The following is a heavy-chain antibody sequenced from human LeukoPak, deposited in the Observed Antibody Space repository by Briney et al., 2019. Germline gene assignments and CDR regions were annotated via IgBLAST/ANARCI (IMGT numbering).Heavy chain of an antibody. CDR1: GYTFTSYD. CDR2: MNPNSGNT. D-gene: IGHD2-2*01. J-gene: IGHJ5*02. V-gene: IGHV1-8*01. CDR3: ARGDGHYCSSTSCYADWFDP. Sequence: GASVKVSCKASGYTFTSYDINWVRQATGRGLEWMGWMNPNSGNTGYAQKFQGRVTMTRNTSISTAYMELSSLRSEDTAVYYCARGDGHYCSSTSCYADWFDPWGQGTLVTVSS.